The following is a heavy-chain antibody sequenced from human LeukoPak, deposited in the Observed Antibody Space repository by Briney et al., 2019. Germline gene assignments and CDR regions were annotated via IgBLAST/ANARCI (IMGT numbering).Heavy chain of an antibody. CDR3: ARVGIVVVTVDAFDI. V-gene: IGHV4-30-4*08. J-gene: IGHJ3*02. CDR2: IYYSGST. Sequence: PSETLSLTCTVSGGSISSGDYYWSWIRQPPGKGLEWIGYIYYSGSTYYNPSLKSRVTISVDTSKNQFSLKLSSVTAADTAVYYCARVGIVVVTVDAFDIWGQGTMVTVSS. D-gene: IGHD2-21*02. CDR1: GGSISSGDYY.